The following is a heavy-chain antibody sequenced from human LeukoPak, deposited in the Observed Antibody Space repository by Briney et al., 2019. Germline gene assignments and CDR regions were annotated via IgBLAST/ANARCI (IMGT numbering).Heavy chain of an antibody. CDR2: INPSGGST. CDR3: ARDLNPYSSSYYYYGMDV. Sequence: GASVKVSCKASGYTFTSYYMHWVRQAPGQGLEWMGIINPSGGSTSYAQKFQGRVTMTRDTSTSTVYMELSSLRSEDTAVYYCARDLNPYSSSYYYYGMDVWGQGTTVTVSS. J-gene: IGHJ6*02. CDR1: GYTFTSYY. D-gene: IGHD6-13*01. V-gene: IGHV1-46*01.